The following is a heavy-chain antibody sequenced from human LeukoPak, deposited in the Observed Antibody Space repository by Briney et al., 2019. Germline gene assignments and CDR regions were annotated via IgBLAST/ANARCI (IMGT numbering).Heavy chain of an antibody. CDR3: ARFRGVVSSSLLDF. Sequence: SETLSLTCTVSGDSISSSGYYWGWIRQPPGKGLEWIGIIHFSGTTYYNPSLKNRVTISVDTSKNQFSLKLTSVTAADTAVYYCARFRGVVSSSLLDFWGQGTLVTVSS. CDR1: GDSISSSGYY. D-gene: IGHD3-10*01. V-gene: IGHV4-39*01. J-gene: IGHJ4*02. CDR2: IHFSGTT.